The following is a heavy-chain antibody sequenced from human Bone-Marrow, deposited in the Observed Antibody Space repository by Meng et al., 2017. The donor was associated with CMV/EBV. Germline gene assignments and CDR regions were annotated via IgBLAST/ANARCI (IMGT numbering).Heavy chain of an antibody. D-gene: IGHD5-18*01. CDR3: APSGLWF. V-gene: IGHV3-9*01. J-gene: IGHJ4*02. Sequence: GGSLRLSCAASGFTFDDYAMHWVRQAPGKGLEWVSGISWNSGSIGYADSVKGRFTISRDNAKNSLYLQMNSLRAEDTAVYYCAPSGLWFWGQGTLVTVSS. CDR2: ISWNSGSI. CDR1: GFTFDDYA.